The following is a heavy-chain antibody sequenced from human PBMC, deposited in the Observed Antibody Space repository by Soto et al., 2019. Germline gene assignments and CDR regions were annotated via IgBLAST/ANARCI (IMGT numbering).Heavy chain of an antibody. CDR2: ISWDGGST. J-gene: IGHJ4*02. CDR1: GFTFDDYT. D-gene: IGHD3-10*01. CDR3: AKDGSMVRGYYFDY. Sequence: GGSLRLSCAASGFTFDDYTMHWVRQAPGKGLEWVSLISWDGGSTYYADSVKGRFTISRDNSKNSLYLQMNSLRTEDTALSYCAKDGSMVRGYYFDYWGQGTLVTVSS. V-gene: IGHV3-43*01.